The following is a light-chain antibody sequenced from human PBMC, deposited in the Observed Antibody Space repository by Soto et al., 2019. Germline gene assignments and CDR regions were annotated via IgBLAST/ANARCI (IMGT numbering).Light chain of an antibody. V-gene: IGKV3D-20*02. CDR1: QSVSSR. Sequence: EIVLTQSPGTLSLSPGERATLSCRASQSVSSRLAWYQQKPGQAPRLLISGASSRATGIPDRFSGSGSATDFTLTISRLEPEDFAVYYCQQRSNWPITFGQGTRLEI. J-gene: IGKJ5*01. CDR3: QQRSNWPIT. CDR2: GAS.